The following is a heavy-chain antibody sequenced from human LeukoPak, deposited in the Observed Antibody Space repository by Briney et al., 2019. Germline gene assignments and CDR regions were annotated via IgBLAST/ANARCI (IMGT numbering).Heavy chain of an antibody. CDR1: GFTFSSYW. J-gene: IGHJ3*02. Sequence: PGGSLRLSCAASGFTFSSYWMCWVRQAPGKGLEWVANIKQDGSEKYYVDSVKGRFTISRDNAKNSLYLQMNSLRAEDTAVYYCARESGGALAYDAFDIWGQGTMVTVSS. CDR2: IKQDGSEK. CDR3: ARESGGALAYDAFDI. V-gene: IGHV3-7*01. D-gene: IGHD2-8*02.